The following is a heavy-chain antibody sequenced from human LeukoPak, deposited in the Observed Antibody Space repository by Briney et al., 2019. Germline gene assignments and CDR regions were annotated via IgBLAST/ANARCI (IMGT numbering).Heavy chain of an antibody. Sequence: SETLSLTCTVSGGSISSYYWSWIRQPPGKGLEWIGYIYYSGSTNYNPSLKSRVTISVDTSKNQFSLKLSSVTAADTAVYYCATGIAVAGTQGFDYWGQGTLVTVSS. J-gene: IGHJ4*02. CDR2: IYYSGST. D-gene: IGHD6-19*01. V-gene: IGHV4-59*12. CDR3: ATGIAVAGTQGFDY. CDR1: GGSISSYY.